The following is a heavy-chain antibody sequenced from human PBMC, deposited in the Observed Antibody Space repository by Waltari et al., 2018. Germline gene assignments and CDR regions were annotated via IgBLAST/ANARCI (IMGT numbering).Heavy chain of an antibody. Sequence: QLQLQESGPGLVKPSGPLSLPCGVSGDSMSSTYWWSWVRQPPGKGLEWIGQVYGGGRTNYNPSVWSGVTVALETYKKQFSLTVTSATAGDTAVYHCARDRGRGLYLDSWGPGLPVTASP. D-gene: IGHD5-12*01. J-gene: IGHJ4*02. V-gene: IGHV4-4*02. CDR2: VYGGGRT. CDR1: GDSMSSTYW. CDR3: ARDRGRGLYLDS.